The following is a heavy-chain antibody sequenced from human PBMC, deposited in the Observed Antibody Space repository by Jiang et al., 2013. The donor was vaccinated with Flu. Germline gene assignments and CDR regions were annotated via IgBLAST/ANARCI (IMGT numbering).Heavy chain of an antibody. Sequence: SGAEVKKPGSSVKVSCKASGGTFSSYAISWVRQAPGQGLEWMGRIIPILGIANYAQKFQGRVTITADKSTSTAYMELSSLRSEDTAVYYCARGSIVGAIFDYWGQGTLVTVSS. CDR2: IIPILGIA. J-gene: IGHJ4*02. V-gene: IGHV1-69*04. CDR3: ARGSIVGAIFDY. CDR1: GGTFSSYA. D-gene: IGHD1-26*01.